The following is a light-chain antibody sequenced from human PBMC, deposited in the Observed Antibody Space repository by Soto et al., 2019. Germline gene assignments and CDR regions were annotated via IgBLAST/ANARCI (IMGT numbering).Light chain of an antibody. V-gene: IGLV7-46*01. J-gene: IGLJ3*02. CDR2: DTN. CDR3: LLSYSGARL. CDR1: TGAVTSGHY. Sequence: QAVVTQEPSLTVSPGGTVTLTCGSSTGAVTSGHYPYWFQQKPSQAPTTLIYDTNNKHSWTPARFSGSLLGGKAALTLSGAQPEDEADYYCLLSYSGARLFGGGTQLTVL.